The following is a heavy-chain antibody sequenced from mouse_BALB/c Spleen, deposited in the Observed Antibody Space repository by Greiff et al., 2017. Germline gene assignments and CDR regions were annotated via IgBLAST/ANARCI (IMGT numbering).Heavy chain of an antibody. CDR3: ARRSGGAMDY. CDR2: ISYSGST. J-gene: IGHJ4*01. D-gene: IGHD3-1*01. CDR1: GYSITSDYA. Sequence: EVKLQESGPGLVKPSQSLSLTCTVTGYSITSDYAWNWIRQFPGNKLEWMGYISYSGSTSYNPSLKSRISITRDTSKNQFFLQLNSVTTEDTATYYCARRSGGAMDYWGQGTSVTVSS. V-gene: IGHV3-2*02.